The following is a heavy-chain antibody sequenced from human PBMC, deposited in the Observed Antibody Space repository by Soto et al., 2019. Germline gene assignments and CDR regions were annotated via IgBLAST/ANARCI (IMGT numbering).Heavy chain of an antibody. Sequence: SETLSLTCTVSGGSISSSDYYWGWIRQPPGKGLEWIGSIFYSGNTFYNPSLKSRVTISVDTSKNQFSLKLRSLTAADTAVYYCARHHFDSGDPYYVPFNYRSQGTLVTVSS. CDR2: IFYSGNT. CDR1: GGSISSSDYY. CDR3: ARHHFDSGDPYYVPFNY. D-gene: IGHD3-22*01. J-gene: IGHJ4*02. V-gene: IGHV4-39*01.